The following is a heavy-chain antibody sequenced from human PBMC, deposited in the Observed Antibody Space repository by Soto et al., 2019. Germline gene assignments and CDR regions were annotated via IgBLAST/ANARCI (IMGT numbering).Heavy chain of an antibody. CDR2: INPLGGST. Sequence: ASVKVSCKASGYTFTNQYMHWVRQAPGQGLEWMGIINPLGGSTNYAEKFQGRVTMTRDTSTSTVYMELSSLRFEDTAVYYCARDLRRVPSTMIVVTGYFQHWGQGTLVTVSS. J-gene: IGHJ1*01. V-gene: IGHV1-46*01. CDR1: GYTFTNQY. D-gene: IGHD3-22*01. CDR3: ARDLRRVPSTMIVVTGYFQH.